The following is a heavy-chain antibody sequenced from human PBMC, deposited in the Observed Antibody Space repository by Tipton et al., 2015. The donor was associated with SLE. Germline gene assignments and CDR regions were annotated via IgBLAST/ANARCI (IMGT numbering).Heavy chain of an antibody. V-gene: IGHV3-74*01. D-gene: IGHD3-3*01. CDR3: ARDRDWLLYDN. CDR1: GFTFSSYW. J-gene: IGHJ4*02. CDR2: MKSDGRSK. Sequence: SLRLSCAASGFTFSSYWTHWVRQGPGKGLVWVSRMKSDGRSKDYADSVKGRFTISRDNAKNTLFLPMNSLRAEDTAVYYCARDRDWLLYDNWGQGTLVTVSS.